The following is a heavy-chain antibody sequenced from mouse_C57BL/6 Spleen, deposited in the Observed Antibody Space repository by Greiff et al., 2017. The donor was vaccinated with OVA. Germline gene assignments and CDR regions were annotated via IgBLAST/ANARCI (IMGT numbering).Heavy chain of an antibody. CDR3: ARDNWDVGFAY. V-gene: IGHV1-64*01. CDR1: GYTFTSYW. D-gene: IGHD4-1*02. Sequence: QVQLKQPGAELVKPGASVKLSCKASGYTFTSYWMHWVKQRPGQGLEWIGMIHPNSGSTNYNEKFKSKATLTVDKSSSTAYMQLSSLTSEDSAVYYCARDNWDVGFAYWGQGTLVTVSA. CDR2: IHPNSGST. J-gene: IGHJ3*01.